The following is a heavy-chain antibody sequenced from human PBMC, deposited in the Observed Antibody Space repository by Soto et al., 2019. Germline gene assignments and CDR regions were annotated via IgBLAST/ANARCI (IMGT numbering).Heavy chain of an antibody. CDR2: INHSGST. Sequence: SEILSLTCAVYGGSFSGYYWSWIRQPPGKGLEWIGEINHSGSTNYNPSLKSRVTISVDTSKNQFSLKLSSVTAADTAVYYCARVVRGVINGLFDYWGQGTLVTVSS. V-gene: IGHV4-34*01. CDR3: ARVVRGVINGLFDY. CDR1: GGSFSGYY. J-gene: IGHJ4*02. D-gene: IGHD3-10*01.